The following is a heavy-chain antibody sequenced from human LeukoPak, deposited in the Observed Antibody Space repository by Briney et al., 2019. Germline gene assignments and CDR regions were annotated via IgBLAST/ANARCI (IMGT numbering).Heavy chain of an antibody. J-gene: IGHJ1*01. CDR1: GFTFNAFG. CDR2: IKTDGSEK. D-gene: IGHD2-2*01. Sequence: GGSLRLSCEASGFTFNAFGMHWVRQTPGKGLEWVANIKTDGSEKYYVDSVRGRFTISRDNAKNSLYLQMNSLRAEDTAVYYCATYSSRNAREFQSWGQGTLVTVSS. CDR3: ATYSSRNAREFQS. V-gene: IGHV3-7*01.